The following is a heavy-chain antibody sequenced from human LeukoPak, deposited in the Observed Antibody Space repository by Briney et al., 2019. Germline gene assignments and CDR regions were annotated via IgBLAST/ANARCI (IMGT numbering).Heavy chain of an antibody. J-gene: IGHJ4*02. CDR1: GFTFSSYS. D-gene: IGHD5-18*01. Sequence: PGGSLRLSCAASGFTFSSYSMNWVRQAPGKGLEWVSSISSSSSYIYYADSVKGGFTIPRDNAKNSLYLQMNSLRAEDTAVYYCARVGLWGYYFDYWGQGTLVTVSS. CDR2: ISSSSSYI. V-gene: IGHV3-21*01. CDR3: ARVGLWGYYFDY.